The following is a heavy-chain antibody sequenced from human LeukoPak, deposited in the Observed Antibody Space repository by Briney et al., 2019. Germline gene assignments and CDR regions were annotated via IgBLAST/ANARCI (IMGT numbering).Heavy chain of an antibody. Sequence: GGSLRLSCTGSGFTFSTYGMSWVRQAPGKGLQWVSTVSGSGRNTYYTDSVKGRFTVSRDNSKNTMFLQMTSLRAEDTAIYYCAKGHREDGTGFDCWGQGTLVSVSS. CDR1: GFTFSTYG. J-gene: IGHJ4*02. D-gene: IGHD1-14*01. CDR3: AKGHREDGTGFDC. V-gene: IGHV3-23*01. CDR2: VSGSGRNT.